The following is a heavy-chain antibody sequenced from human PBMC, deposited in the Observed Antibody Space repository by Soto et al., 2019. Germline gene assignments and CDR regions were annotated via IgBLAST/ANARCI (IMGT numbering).Heavy chain of an antibody. CDR1: GIKFTDAW. D-gene: IGHD3-3*01. V-gene: IGHV3-15*07. CDR3: TTAFMAYYFWRGYFA. Sequence: EVQLVESGGGLVKPGGSLRLSCAVSGIKFTDAWMNWVRQIPGKGLEWVGRIKSNTDGGTTDSAAPVKGRFIISRDDSKDTMYLQMNSLKTEDTGVYFCTTAFMAYYFWRGYFAWGQGTLVTVSS. J-gene: IGHJ5*02. CDR2: IKSNTDGGTT.